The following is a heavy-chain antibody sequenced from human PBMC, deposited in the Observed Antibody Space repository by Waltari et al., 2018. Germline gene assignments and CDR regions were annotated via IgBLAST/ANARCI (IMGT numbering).Heavy chain of an antibody. CDR1: GYSISSGYY. Sequence: QVQLQESGPGLVKPSETLSLTCTVSGYSISSGYYWGWLRQPPGKGLEWIGSIYHSGSTYYNPSLKSRVTISVDTSKNQFSLKLSSVTAADTAVYYCARACSSTSCYPYWGQGTLVTVSS. D-gene: IGHD2-2*01. V-gene: IGHV4-38-2*02. CDR2: IYHSGST. J-gene: IGHJ4*02. CDR3: ARACSSTSCYPY.